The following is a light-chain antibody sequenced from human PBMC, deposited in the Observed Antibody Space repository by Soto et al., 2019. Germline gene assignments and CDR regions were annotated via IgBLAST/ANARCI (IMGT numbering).Light chain of an antibody. CDR2: GVT. J-gene: IGLJ1*01. CDR3: SSCTSNRIYV. CDR1: HNDIGTYDY. Sequence: QSALNQPTSVSGSPGQSITISCTGTHNDIGTYDYVSWYQQHPGRAPRLLIHGVTTRPSGISGRFSASKSGLTASLTISGLQPEDEADYYCSSCTSNRIYVFGPGTKLTVL. V-gene: IGLV2-14*03.